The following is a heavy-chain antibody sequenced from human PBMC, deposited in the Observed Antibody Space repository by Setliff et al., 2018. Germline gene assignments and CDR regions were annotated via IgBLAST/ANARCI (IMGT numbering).Heavy chain of an antibody. CDR2: FNRNDGST. V-gene: IGHV3-20*04. Sequence: PGGSLRLSCAASGFTFSDYAMSWVRQAPGKGLEWVSGFNRNDGSTSYADSVKGRFTISRDNAKNTLYLQMNSLRAEDTAVYYCSRDRGGSYQDYWGPGTLVTVSS. CDR1: GFTFSDYA. J-gene: IGHJ4*02. D-gene: IGHD1-26*01. CDR3: SRDRGGSYQDY.